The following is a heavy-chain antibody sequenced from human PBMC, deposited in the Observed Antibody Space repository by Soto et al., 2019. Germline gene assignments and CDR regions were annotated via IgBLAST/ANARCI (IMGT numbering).Heavy chain of an antibody. CDR2: ISYSGST. CDR3: ATSQWREYYFDS. Sequence: QLQLQESGPGLVKPSETLSLTCTVSGGSIGSGNYYWGWIRQPPGKGLDWIGSISYSGSTHYNSSLKRRFTISLDTSQNQFSLKLTSVTAADTAVYYCATSQWREYYFDSWGQGTLVTVSS. CDR1: GGSIGSGNYY. D-gene: IGHD6-19*01. J-gene: IGHJ4*02. V-gene: IGHV4-39*01.